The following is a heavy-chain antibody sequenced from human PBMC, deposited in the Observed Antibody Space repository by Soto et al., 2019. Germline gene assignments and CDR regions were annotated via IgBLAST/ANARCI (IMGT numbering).Heavy chain of an antibody. V-gene: IGHV4-34*01. D-gene: IGHD3-10*01. J-gene: IGHJ6*03. Sequence: QVQLQQWGAGLLKPSETLSLTCAVYGGSFSGYYWSWIRQPPGKGLEWIGEINHSGSTNYNPSLKSRVTISVDTSKNQFSLKLSSVTAADTAVYYCARVRRYYYGSGSYYYYYYMDVWGKGTTVTVSS. CDR3: ARVRRYYYGSGSYYYYYYMDV. CDR2: INHSGST. CDR1: GGSFSGYY.